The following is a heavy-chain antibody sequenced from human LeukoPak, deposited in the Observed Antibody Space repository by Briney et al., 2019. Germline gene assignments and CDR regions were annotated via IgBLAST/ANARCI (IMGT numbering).Heavy chain of an antibody. J-gene: IGHJ5*02. Sequence: ASVKVSCKASGYTFTSYGISWVRQAPGQGLEWMGWISAYNGNTNYAQKLQGRVTMTTDTSTSTACMELRSLRSDDTAVYYCARTDAIVVVVAATNWFDPWGQGTLVTVSS. V-gene: IGHV1-18*01. CDR1: GYTFTSYG. CDR3: ARTDAIVVVVAATNWFDP. CDR2: ISAYNGNT. D-gene: IGHD2-15*01.